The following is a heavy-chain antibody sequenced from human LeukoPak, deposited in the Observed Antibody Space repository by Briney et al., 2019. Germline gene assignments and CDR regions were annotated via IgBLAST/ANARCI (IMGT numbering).Heavy chain of an antibody. CDR3: SRLSGSYAPDYYYYYVGV. CDR2: IYYSGST. V-gene: IGHV4-59*01. J-gene: IGHJ6*03. CDR1: GGSISSYY. D-gene: IGHD1-26*01. Sequence: SETLSLTCTVSGGSISSYYWSWIRQPPGKGLEWIGYIYYSGSTNYNPSLKSRVTISVDTSKNQFSLKLSSVTAADTAVYYCSRLSGSYAPDYYYYYVGVWGKGTTVTISS.